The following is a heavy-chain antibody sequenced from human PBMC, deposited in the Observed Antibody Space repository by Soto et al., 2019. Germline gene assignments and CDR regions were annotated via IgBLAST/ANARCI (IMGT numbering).Heavy chain of an antibody. J-gene: IGHJ4*02. D-gene: IGHD3-9*01. Sequence: EVQLLESGGGLEQPGGSLRLSCAASGFTFSDYAMSWVRQAPGKGLEWVTTITGSSSNLYYTDSVKGRFAISRDNSRNILFLQMNSLTAEDTAVYYCVKGGAVYGLLTHDYWGQGTLVTVSS. V-gene: IGHV3-23*01. CDR3: VKGGAVYGLLTHDY. CDR2: ITGSSSNL. CDR1: GFTFSDYA.